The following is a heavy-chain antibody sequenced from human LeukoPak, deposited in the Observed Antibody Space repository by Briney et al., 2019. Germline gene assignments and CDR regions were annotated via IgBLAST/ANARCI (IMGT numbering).Heavy chain of an antibody. V-gene: IGHV3-74*01. Sequence: GGSLRLSCAASGFTFSSYWMHWVRQVPGKGLVWVSRINADGSSTNYADSVKGRFSISRDNAKNTLYLQMNSLRAEDTAVYYCARLYSSGWFNFDYWGQGTLVTVSS. J-gene: IGHJ4*02. CDR2: INADGSST. CDR1: GFTFSSYW. D-gene: IGHD6-19*01. CDR3: ARLYSSGWFNFDY.